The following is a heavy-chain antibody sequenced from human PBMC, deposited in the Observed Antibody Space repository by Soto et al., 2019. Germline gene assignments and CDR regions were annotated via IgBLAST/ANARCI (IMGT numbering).Heavy chain of an antibody. Sequence: QVQLVESGGGVVQPGRSLRLSCAASGFTFSSYGMHWVRQAPGKGLEWVAVIWYDGSNKYYADSVKGRFTISRDNSKNTLYLEKKSPRAEETAVYYCARDYKGDELWCGELCMGSWGQGTLVTVSS. J-gene: IGHJ5*02. D-gene: IGHD3-10*01. CDR1: GFTFSSYG. V-gene: IGHV3-33*01. CDR2: IWYDGSNK. CDR3: ARDYKGDELWCGELCMGS.